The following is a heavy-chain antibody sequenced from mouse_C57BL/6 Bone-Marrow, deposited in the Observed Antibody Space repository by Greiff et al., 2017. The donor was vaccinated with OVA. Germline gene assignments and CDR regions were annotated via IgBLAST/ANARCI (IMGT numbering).Heavy chain of an antibody. V-gene: IGHV5-9-1*02. CDR1: GFTFSSYA. CDR3: TRDPHYCGRPYYAMDY. CDR2: ISSGGDYI. D-gene: IGHD1-2*01. Sequence: EVMLVESGEGLVKPGGSLKLSCAASGFTFSSYAMSWVRQTPEKRLEWVAYISSGGDYIYYADTVKGRFTISRDNARNTLYLQMSSLKSEDTAMYYCTRDPHYCGRPYYAMDYWGQGTSVTVSS. J-gene: IGHJ4*01.